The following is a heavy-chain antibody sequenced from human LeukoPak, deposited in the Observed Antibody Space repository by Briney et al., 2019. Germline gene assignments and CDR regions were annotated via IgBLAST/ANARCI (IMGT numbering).Heavy chain of an antibody. J-gene: IGHJ1*01. V-gene: IGHV4-39*07. CDR1: GGSISSSSYY. D-gene: IGHD6-13*01. Sequence: SETLSLTCAVSGGSISSSSYYWGWIRQPPGKGLEWLGSIYYSGSTYYNPSLKSRVTISGDTSKNQFSLKLSSVTAADTAVYYCARDDDDHSSSWYRGPQRGIQHWGQGTLVTVSS. CDR3: ARDDDDHSSSWYRGPQRGIQH. CDR2: IYYSGST.